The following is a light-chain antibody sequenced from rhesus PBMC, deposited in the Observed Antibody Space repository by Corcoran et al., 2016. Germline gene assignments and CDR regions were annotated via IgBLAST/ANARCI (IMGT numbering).Light chain of an antibody. Sequence: DIQMTQSPSSLSASVGDTVTITCRASQGISSWLAWYQQKPGKDPKLLVYKASSLQRGVPSSFSGSGSGTDFTLTSSSLQSEDFATYYCQQYSTRPLTFGGGTKVELK. J-gene: IGKJ4*01. CDR1: QGISSW. CDR2: KAS. CDR3: QQYSTRPLT. V-gene: IGKV1-22*01.